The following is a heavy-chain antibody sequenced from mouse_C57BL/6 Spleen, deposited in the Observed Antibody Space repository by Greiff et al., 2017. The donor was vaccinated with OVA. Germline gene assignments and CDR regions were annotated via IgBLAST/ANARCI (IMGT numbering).Heavy chain of an antibody. CDR3: ARYLLYGNGAMDY. D-gene: IGHD2-1*01. CDR1: GYTFTSYW. Sequence: QVQLQQPGAELVMPGASVKLSCKASGYTFTSYWMHWVKQRPGQGLEWIGEIDPSDSYTNYNQKFKGKSTLTVDKSSSTAYMQLSSLTSEDSAVYYCARYLLYGNGAMDYWGQGTSVTVSS. V-gene: IGHV1-69*01. J-gene: IGHJ4*01. CDR2: IDPSDSYT.